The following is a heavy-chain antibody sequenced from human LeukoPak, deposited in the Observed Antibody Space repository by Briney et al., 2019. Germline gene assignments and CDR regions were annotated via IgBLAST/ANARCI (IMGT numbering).Heavy chain of an antibody. CDR2: IKQDGSEK. Sequence: GGSLRLSCAASGFTFSSYWMSWVRQAPGKGLEWVANIKQDGSEKYYVDSVKGRFTISRDNAKNSLYLQMNSLRAEDTAVYYCAKDLVVTMIVVVIADWGQGTLVTVSS. CDR1: GFTFSSYW. J-gene: IGHJ4*02. D-gene: IGHD3-22*01. CDR3: AKDLVVTMIVVVIAD. V-gene: IGHV3-7*03.